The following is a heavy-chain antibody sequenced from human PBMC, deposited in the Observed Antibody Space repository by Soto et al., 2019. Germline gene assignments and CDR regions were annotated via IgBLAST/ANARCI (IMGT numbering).Heavy chain of an antibody. Sequence: QVQLVQSGAEVKKPGASVKVSCKASGYTFTSYYMHWVRQAPGQGLEWMGIINPSGGSTSYAQKLQGRVTLTRDTSTRTVYMELSSLRSEDTAVYYCARLAYYYGSGSYYFDNWGQGTLVTVSS. D-gene: IGHD3-10*01. CDR3: ARLAYYYGSGSYYFDN. J-gene: IGHJ4*02. V-gene: IGHV1-46*03. CDR2: INPSGGST. CDR1: GYTFTSYY.